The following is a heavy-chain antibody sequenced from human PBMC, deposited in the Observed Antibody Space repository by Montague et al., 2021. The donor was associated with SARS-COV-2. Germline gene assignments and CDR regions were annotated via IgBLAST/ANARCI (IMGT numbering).Heavy chain of an antibody. CDR1: GFSFSAYA. Sequence: SLRLSCAASGFSFSAYAMSWVRQAPGKGLKWVSAITPGGDIPYYADSVRGRFTISRDNARNTVYLQMDSLRVEDTAVYYCVKDTYVSFDPWGLGTLVTVSS. D-gene: IGHD2-8*01. CDR2: ITPGGDIP. J-gene: IGHJ5*01. V-gene: IGHV3-23*01. CDR3: VKDTYVSFDP.